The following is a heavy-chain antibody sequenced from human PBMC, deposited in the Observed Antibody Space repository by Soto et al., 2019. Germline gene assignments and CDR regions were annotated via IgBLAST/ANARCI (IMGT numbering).Heavy chain of an antibody. Sequence: SETLSLTCTVSGGSFSSYYWSWIRQPPGKGLEWIGYIYYSGSTNYNPSLKSRVTISVDTSKNQFSLKLSSVTAADTAVYYCARGNYYNSSGYYDYWGQGTLVTVSS. CDR1: GGSFSSYY. CDR3: ARGNYYNSSGYYDY. CDR2: IYYSGST. J-gene: IGHJ4*02. D-gene: IGHD3-22*01. V-gene: IGHV4-59*01.